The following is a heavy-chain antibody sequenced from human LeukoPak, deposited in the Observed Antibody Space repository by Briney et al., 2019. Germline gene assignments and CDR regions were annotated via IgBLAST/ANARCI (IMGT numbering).Heavy chain of an antibody. V-gene: IGHV3-9*01. D-gene: IGHD1-26*01. CDR3: VKDMYSGSSTSFAS. J-gene: IGHJ4*02. Sequence: GGSLRLSCAASGFTFYDYAMHWVRQSPGKGLGWVSGLSWHSATIDYADSVKGRFTISRDNAKNSLYLQMNSLRPEDTALYYCVKDMYSGSSTSFASWGQGTLVTVSS. CDR1: GFTFYDYA. CDR2: LSWHSATI.